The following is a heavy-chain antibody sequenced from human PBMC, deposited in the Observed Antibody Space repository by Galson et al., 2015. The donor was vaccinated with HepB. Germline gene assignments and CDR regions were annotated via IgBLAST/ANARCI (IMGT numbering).Heavy chain of an antibody. V-gene: IGHV1-24*01. D-gene: IGHD5-12*01. Sequence: SVKVSCKVSGYTLTELSMHWVRQAPGKGLEWMGGFDPEDGETIYAQKFQGRVTMTEDTSTDTAYMELSSLRSEDTAVYYCATTTAYSGYDALDYWGQGTLVTVSS. CDR2: FDPEDGET. J-gene: IGHJ4*02. CDR1: GYTLTELS. CDR3: ATTTAYSGYDALDY.